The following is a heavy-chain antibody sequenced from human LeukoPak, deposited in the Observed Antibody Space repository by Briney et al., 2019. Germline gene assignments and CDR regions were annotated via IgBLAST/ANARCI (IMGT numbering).Heavy chain of an antibody. J-gene: IGHJ3*02. CDR3: ARPLKVRGAESAFDI. CDR2: INAGNGNT. CDR1: GYTFTSYA. D-gene: IGHD3-10*01. V-gene: IGHV1-3*01. Sequence: ASVKVSCEASGYTFTSYAMHWVRQAPGQRLEWMGWINAGNGNTKYSQKFQGRVTITRDTSASTAYMELSSLRSEDTAVYYCARPLKVRGAESAFDIWGQGTMVTVSS.